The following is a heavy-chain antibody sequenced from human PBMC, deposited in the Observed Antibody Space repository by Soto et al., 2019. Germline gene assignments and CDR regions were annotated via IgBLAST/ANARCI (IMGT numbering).Heavy chain of an antibody. Sequence: SETLSLTCTVSSECISSYYWSWIRQPPGKGLEWIGYIYYSGSTNYNPSLRSRVTISVDTSKNQISLKLSSVTPADTAVYYCASAGSSSWYPTILDSWGQGTLVTVS. V-gene: IGHV4-59*01. CDR1: SECISSYY. CDR2: IYYSGST. J-gene: IGHJ4*02. CDR3: ASAGSSSWYPTILDS. D-gene: IGHD6-13*01.